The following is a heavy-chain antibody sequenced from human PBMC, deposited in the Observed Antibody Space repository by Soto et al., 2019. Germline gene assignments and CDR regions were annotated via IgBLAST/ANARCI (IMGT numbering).Heavy chain of an antibody. V-gene: IGHV3-74*01. CDR3: AKDVGSWPFDY. D-gene: IGHD6-13*01. CDR2: IDNAGTDS. Sequence: GGSLRLSCAASGFTLSGRSMHWVRQAPGKGLVWVSGIDNAGTDSTYADSVKGRFTSSRDNAKNMLYLQMNSLRVEDTAVYYCAKDVGSWPFDYWGQRTLVTVSS. CDR1: GFTLSGRS. J-gene: IGHJ4*02.